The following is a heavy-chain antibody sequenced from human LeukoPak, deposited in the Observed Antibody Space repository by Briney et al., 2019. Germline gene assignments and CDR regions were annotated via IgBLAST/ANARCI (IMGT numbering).Heavy chain of an antibody. CDR3: ARGQEGYYDSSGYSIFDY. CDR2: IYYSGST. CDR1: GGSVSSGSCY. Sequence: SETLSLTCTVSGGSVSSGSCYWSWVRQPPGKGLEWIGYIYYSGSTNYNPSLKSRVTISVDTSKNQFSLRLSSVTAADTAVYYCARGQEGYYDSSGYSIFDYWGQGTLVTVSS. D-gene: IGHD3-22*01. J-gene: IGHJ4*02. V-gene: IGHV4-61*01.